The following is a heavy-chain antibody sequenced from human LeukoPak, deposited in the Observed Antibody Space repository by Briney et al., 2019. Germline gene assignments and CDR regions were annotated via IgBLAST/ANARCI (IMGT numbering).Heavy chain of an antibody. V-gene: IGHV3-33*08. J-gene: IGHJ4*02. D-gene: IGHD6-13*01. CDR2: IWYDGSNK. CDR3: VAAARRDY. Sequence: GGSLRLSCAASGFTFSIYAMNWVRQAPGKGLEWVAVIWYDGSNKYYADSVKGRFTISRDNSKNTLYLQMNSLRAEDTAVYYCVAAARRDYWGQGTLVTVSS. CDR1: GFTFSIYA.